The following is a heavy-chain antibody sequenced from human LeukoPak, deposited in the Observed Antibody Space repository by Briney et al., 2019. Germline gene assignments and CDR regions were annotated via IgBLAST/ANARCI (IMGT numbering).Heavy chain of an antibody. CDR1: GYTFTGYY. D-gene: IGHD1-26*01. J-gene: IGHJ4*02. Sequence: GASAKVSCKASGYTFTGYYMHWVRQAPGQGLEWMGWINPNSGGTNYAQKFQGRVTMTRDTSISTAYMELSRLRSDDTAVYYCARVIVRQKYYFDYWGQGTLVTVSS. V-gene: IGHV1-2*02. CDR3: ARVIVRQKYYFDY. CDR2: INPNSGGT.